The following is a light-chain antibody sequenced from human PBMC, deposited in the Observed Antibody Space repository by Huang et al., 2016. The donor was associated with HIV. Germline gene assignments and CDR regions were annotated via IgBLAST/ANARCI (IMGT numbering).Light chain of an antibody. CDR1: QSVYSSSTSKDY. J-gene: IGKJ1*01. V-gene: IGKV4-1*01. CDR2: WAS. Sequence: DIIMTQSPDSLAVSLGERATRNCRSSQSVYSSSTSKDYMAWFQQKPGQPPRLLLFWASTREAGVPDRFSGSGSGTHFTLTIANLEAEDAAIYYCQQYYSSPQTFGQGTRVEVK. CDR3: QQYYSSPQT.